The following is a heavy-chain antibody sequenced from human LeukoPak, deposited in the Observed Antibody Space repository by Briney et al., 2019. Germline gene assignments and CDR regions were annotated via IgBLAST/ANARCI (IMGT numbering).Heavy chain of an antibody. J-gene: IGHJ4*02. D-gene: IGHD5-18*01. V-gene: IGHV3-11*01. Sequence: GGSLRLSCAASGFTYSDYYMSWIRQAPGKGLEWVSYISSSGSTIYYADSVKGRFTISRDNAKNSLYLQMNSLRAEDTAVYYCARAGTAMVTDFDYWGQGTLVTVSS. CDR2: ISSSGSTI. CDR3: ARAGTAMVTDFDY. CDR1: GFTYSDYY.